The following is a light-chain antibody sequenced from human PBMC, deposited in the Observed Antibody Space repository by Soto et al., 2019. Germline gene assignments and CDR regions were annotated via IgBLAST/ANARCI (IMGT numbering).Light chain of an antibody. J-gene: IGLJ3*02. CDR3: SSYAGSNNVV. CDR2: EVT. CDR1: SRDVGSYDY. V-gene: IGLV2-8*01. Sequence: QSVLTQPPSASGSHGQSVTISCTGTSRDVGSYDYVSWYQQHPGKAPKLLIYEVTKRPSGVPDRFSGSKAGNTASLTVSGLQAEDEADYFCSSYAGSNNVVFGGGTKVTVL.